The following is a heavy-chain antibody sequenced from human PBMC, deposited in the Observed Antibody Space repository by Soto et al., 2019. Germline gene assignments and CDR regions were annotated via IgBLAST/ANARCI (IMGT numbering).Heavy chain of an antibody. CDR2: ISAYNGNT. D-gene: IGHD3-3*01. CDR3: ARESYYDFWSGYLGYYYMDV. J-gene: IGHJ6*03. CDR1: GYTFTSYG. V-gene: IGHV1-18*01. Sequence: QVQLVQSGAEVKKPGASVKVSCKASGYTFTSYGISWVRQAPGQGLEWMGWISAYNGNTNYAQKLQGRVTMTTATATSTAYMELRSLRSDDTAVYYCARESYYDFWSGYLGYYYMDVWGKGTTVTVSS.